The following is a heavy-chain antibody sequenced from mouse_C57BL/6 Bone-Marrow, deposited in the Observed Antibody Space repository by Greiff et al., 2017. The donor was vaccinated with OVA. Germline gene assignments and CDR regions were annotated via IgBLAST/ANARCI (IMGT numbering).Heavy chain of an antibody. CDR1: GYTFTSYG. J-gene: IGHJ4*01. CDR2: IYIGNGST. CDR3: ARPWGYYGNSYARDY. V-gene: IGHV1-58*01. Sequence: VQLQQSGAELVRPGSSVTMSCKTSGYTFTSYGINWVKQRPGQGLEWIGYIYIGNGSTEYNEKFKGTATLPSDTSSSTAYMQLSSLASEDSAIYFCARPWGYYGNSYARDYWGQGTSVTVSS. D-gene: IGHD2-1*01.